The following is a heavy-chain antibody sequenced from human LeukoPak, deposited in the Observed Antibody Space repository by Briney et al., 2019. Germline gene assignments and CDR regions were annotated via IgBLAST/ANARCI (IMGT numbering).Heavy chain of an antibody. CDR1: GFTFTSHS. V-gene: IGHV3-23*01. CDR2: ITGSGSST. J-gene: IGHJ6*03. Sequence: GGSLRLSCAASGFTFTSHSITWFRQAPGKGLEWVSSITGSGSSTYYADSVKGRFTISRDNSKNTLYLQMNSLRAEDTAIYYCAKRGGTESFYYYYYMDVWGKGTTVTVSS. D-gene: IGHD2-15*01. CDR3: AKRGGTESFYYYYYMDV.